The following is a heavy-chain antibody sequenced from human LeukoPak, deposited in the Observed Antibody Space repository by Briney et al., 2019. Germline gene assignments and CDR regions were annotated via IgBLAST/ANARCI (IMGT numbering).Heavy chain of an antibody. CDR3: ARLGYSGYDYLGLDY. CDR2: INPNSGGT. J-gene: IGHJ4*02. V-gene: IGHV1-2*06. CDR1: GYTFTGYY. D-gene: IGHD5-12*01. Sequence: GASVKVSCKASGYTFTGYYMHWVRQAPGQGLEWMGRINPNSGGTNYAQKFQGRVTMTRDTSISTAYMELSRLRSDDTAVYYCARLGYSGYDYLGLDYWGQGTLVTASS.